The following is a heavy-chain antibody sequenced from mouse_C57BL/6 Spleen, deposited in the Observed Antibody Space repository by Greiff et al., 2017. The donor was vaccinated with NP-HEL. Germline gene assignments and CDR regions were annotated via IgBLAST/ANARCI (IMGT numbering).Heavy chain of an antibody. CDR3: TREGGYPGWFAY. D-gene: IGHD2-2*01. J-gene: IGHJ3*01. V-gene: IGHV5-9-1*02. CDR2: ISSGGDYI. CDR1: GFTFSSYA. Sequence: EVQLVESGEGLVKPGGSLKLSCAASGFTFSSYAMSWVRQTPGKRLEWVAYISSGGDYIYYADTVKGRFTISRDNARNTLYLQMSSLKSEDTAMYYCTREGGYPGWFAYWGQGTLVTVSA.